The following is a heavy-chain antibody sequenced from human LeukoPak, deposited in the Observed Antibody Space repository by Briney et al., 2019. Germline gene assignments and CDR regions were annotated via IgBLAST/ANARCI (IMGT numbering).Heavy chain of an antibody. J-gene: IGHJ6*03. CDR2: ISGSGGST. CDR1: GFTFSSYA. D-gene: IGHD3-22*01. Sequence: GGSLRLSCAASGFTFSSYAMSWVRQAPGKGLEWVSAISGSGGSTYYADSVKGRFTISRDNSKNMLFLQMSSLRAEDTAVYYCAKGDHYYDTSGDYYMDVWGKGTTVTVSS. V-gene: IGHV3-23*01. CDR3: AKGDHYYDTSGDYYMDV.